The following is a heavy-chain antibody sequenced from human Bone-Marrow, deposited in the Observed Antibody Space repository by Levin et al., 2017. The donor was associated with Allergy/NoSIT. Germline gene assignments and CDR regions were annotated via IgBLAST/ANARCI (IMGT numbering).Heavy chain of an antibody. Sequence: ASVKVSCKASGGTFSSYAISWVRQAPGQGLEWMGGIIPIFGTANYAQKFQGRVTITADKSTSTAYMELSSLRSEDTAVYYCARFGRDGYNSDYWGQGTLVTVSS. CDR3: ARFGRDGYNSDY. V-gene: IGHV1-69*06. CDR1: GGTFSSYA. J-gene: IGHJ4*02. CDR2: IIPIFGTA. D-gene: IGHD5-24*01.